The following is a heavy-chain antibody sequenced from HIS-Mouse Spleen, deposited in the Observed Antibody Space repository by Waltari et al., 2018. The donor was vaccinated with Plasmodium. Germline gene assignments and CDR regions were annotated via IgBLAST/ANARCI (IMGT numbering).Heavy chain of an antibody. J-gene: IGHJ4*02. CDR1: GFPFSSYR. V-gene: IGHV3-30*18. D-gene: IGHD6-13*01. Sequence: VQLVESGGGVVQPGRSLRLSCAASGFPFSSYRMHWVRQAPGKGLEWVAVISYDGSNKDYADSVKGRFTISRDNSKNTLYLQMNSLRAEDTAVYYCAKDRRSSSWYVDYWGQGTLVTVSS. CDR3: AKDRRSSSWYVDY. CDR2: ISYDGSNK.